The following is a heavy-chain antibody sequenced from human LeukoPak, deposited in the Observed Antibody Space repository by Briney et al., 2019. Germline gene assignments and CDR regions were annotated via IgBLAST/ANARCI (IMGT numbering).Heavy chain of an antibody. Sequence: SVKVSCKASGGTFSSYAISWVRQAPGQGLEWMGRIIPILGIANYAQKFQGRVTITADKSTSTAYMELSSLRSEDTAVYYCAXXGAVASPAEYFQHWGQGTLVTVSS. J-gene: IGHJ1*01. CDR2: IIPILGIA. D-gene: IGHD6-19*01. V-gene: IGHV1-69*04. CDR3: AXXGAVASPAEYFQH. CDR1: GGTFSSYA.